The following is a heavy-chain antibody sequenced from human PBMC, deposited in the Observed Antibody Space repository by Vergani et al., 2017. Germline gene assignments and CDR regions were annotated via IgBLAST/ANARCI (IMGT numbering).Heavy chain of an antibody. V-gene: IGHV4-59*12. CDR3: ARDKGSSWSSPDY. D-gene: IGHD6-13*01. Sequence: QVQLQESGPGLVKPSETLSLTCTVSGGSISNYYWGWIRQPPGKGLEWIGYIYYSGSTKYNPSLKSRVTISVDTSKNQFSLKLSSVHAADTAVYYCARDKGSSWSSPDYWGQGTLVTVSS. J-gene: IGHJ4*02. CDR1: GGSISNYY. CDR2: IYYSGST.